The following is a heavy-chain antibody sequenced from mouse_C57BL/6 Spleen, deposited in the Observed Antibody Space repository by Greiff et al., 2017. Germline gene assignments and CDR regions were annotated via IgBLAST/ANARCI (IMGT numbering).Heavy chain of an antibody. CDR2: IWTGGGT. Sequence: VKLVESGPGLVAPSQSLSITCTVSGFSLTSYAISWVRQPPGKGLEWLGVIWTGGGTNYNSALKSRLSISKDNSKSQVFLKMNSLQTDDTARYYCAREIYYGNYYAMDYWGQGTSVTVSS. D-gene: IGHD2-1*01. CDR3: AREIYYGNYYAMDY. CDR1: GFSLTSYA. J-gene: IGHJ4*01. V-gene: IGHV2-9-1*01.